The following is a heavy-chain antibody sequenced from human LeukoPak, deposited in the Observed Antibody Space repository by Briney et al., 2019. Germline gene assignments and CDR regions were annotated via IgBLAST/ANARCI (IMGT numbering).Heavy chain of an antibody. Sequence: SETLSLTCTVSGGSISSSSYYWGWIRQPPGKGLEWIGSIYYSGSTYYNPSLKSRVTISVDTSKNQFSLKLSSVTAADTAVYYCARVGSDSSGYYSDYWGQGTLVTVSS. J-gene: IGHJ4*02. CDR3: ARVGSDSSGYYSDY. D-gene: IGHD3-22*01. CDR2: IYYSGST. V-gene: IGHV4-39*07. CDR1: GGSISSSSYY.